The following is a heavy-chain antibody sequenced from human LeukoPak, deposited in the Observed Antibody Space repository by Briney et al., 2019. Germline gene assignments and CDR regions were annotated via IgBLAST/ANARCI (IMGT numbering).Heavy chain of an antibody. CDR3: ARQRELAAAGTAFDY. CDR1: GGSISSSSYY. J-gene: IGHJ4*02. V-gene: IGHV4-39*01. Sequence: PSETLSLTCTVSGGSISSSSYYWGWIRQPPGKGLEWIGSIYYSGRTYYNPSLKSRVTISVNTSKKQFSLKLSSVTATDTTAYYCARQRELAAAGTAFDYWGQGTLVTVSS. CDR2: IYYSGRT. D-gene: IGHD6-13*01.